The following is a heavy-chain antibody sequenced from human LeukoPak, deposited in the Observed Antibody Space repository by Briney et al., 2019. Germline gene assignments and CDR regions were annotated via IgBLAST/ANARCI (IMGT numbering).Heavy chain of an antibody. CDR3: ARDVITIFGEVYYMDV. CDR2: ISAYNGDT. CDR1: GYTFTSYG. J-gene: IGHJ6*03. D-gene: IGHD3-3*01. V-gene: IGHV1-18*01. Sequence: GASVKVSCKASGYTFTSYGISWVRQAPGQGLEWMGWISAYNGDTNYAQKLQGRVTMTTDTSTSTAYMELRSLRSDDTAVYYCARDVITIFGEVYYMDVWGKGTTVTVSS.